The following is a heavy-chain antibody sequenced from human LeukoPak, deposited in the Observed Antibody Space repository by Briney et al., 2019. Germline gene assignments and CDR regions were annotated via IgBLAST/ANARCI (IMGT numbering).Heavy chain of an antibody. D-gene: IGHD1-26*01. CDR3: AREMGGAFDI. CDR2: ISSSSSYI. V-gene: IGHV3-21*01. Sequence: GGSLRLSCAASGFTFSSYSVNWVRQAPGKGLEWVSSISSSSSYIYYADSVKGRFTISRDNAKNSLYLQMNSLRAEDTAVYYCAREMGGAFDIWGQGTMVTVSS. CDR1: GFTFSSYS. J-gene: IGHJ3*02.